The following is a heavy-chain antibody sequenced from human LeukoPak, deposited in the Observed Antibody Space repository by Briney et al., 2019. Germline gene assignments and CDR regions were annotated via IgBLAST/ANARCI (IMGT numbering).Heavy chain of an antibody. CDR1: GYSFNTYW. CDR2: IYPGDSDT. D-gene: IGHD5-24*01. J-gene: IGHJ4*02. CDR3: ARQDGYGQYYFDY. Sequence: GESLKISRKGSGYSFNTYWIGWVRQMPGKGLEWMGIIYPGDSDTRYSPSFQGQVTISADKSISTAYLQWGSLEASDTAMYYCARQDGYGQYYFDYWGQGTLVTVSS. V-gene: IGHV5-51*01.